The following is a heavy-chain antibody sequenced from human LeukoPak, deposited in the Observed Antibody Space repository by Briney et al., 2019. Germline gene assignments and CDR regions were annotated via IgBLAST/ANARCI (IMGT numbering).Heavy chain of an antibody. CDR2: SSAYNGNT. V-gene: IGHV1-18*01. Sequence: ASVKVSCKASGYTFTSYGISWVRQAPGQGLEWMGWSSAYNGNTNYAQKLQGRVTMTTDTSTSTAYMELRSLRSDDTAVYYCARDVSAAAGIYYYYGMDVWGQGTTVTVSS. D-gene: IGHD6-13*01. CDR3: ARDVSAAAGIYYYYGMDV. J-gene: IGHJ6*02. CDR1: GYTFTSYG.